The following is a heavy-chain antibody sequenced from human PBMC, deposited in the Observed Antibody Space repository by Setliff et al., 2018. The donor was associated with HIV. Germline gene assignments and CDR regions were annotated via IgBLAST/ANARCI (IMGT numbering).Heavy chain of an antibody. Sequence: ASVKVSCKASGYTFTSYAMHWVRQAPGQRLEWMGWINAGNGNTKYSQKFQGRVTITRDASASTAYMELSSLRSEDTAVFYCARDGGDTAMVSYYYYYYMDVWGKGTTVTVSS. CDR2: INAGNGNT. CDR3: ARDGGDTAMVSYYYYYYMDV. CDR1: GYTFTSYA. V-gene: IGHV1-3*01. D-gene: IGHD5-18*01. J-gene: IGHJ6*03.